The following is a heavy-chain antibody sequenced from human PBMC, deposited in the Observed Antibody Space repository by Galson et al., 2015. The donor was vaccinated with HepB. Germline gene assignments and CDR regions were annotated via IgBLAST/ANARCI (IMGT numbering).Heavy chain of an antibody. CDR2: ISSSSSYI. CDR1: GFTFRSSC. D-gene: IGHD2-2*02. CDR3: ARLGYCSSTSCYSTSIALAWYFDL. Sequence: SLRLSCAASGFTFRSSCMNWVRQAPGKGLEWVSSISSSSSYIYYADSVKGRFTISRDNAKNSLYLQMNSLRAEDTAVYYCARLGYCSSTSCYSTSIALAWYFDLWGRGTLVTVSS. J-gene: IGHJ2*01. V-gene: IGHV3-21*01.